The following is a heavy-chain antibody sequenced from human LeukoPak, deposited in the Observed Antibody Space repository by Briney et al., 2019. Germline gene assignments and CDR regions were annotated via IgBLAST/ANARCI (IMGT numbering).Heavy chain of an antibody. J-gene: IGHJ6*02. CDR1: GFTFSSYG. D-gene: IGHD3-10*01. Sequence: GGSLRLSCAASGFTFSSYGMHWVRQAPGKGLEWVAVIWYDGSNKYYADSVKGRFTISRDNSKNTLYLQMNSLRAEDTAVYYCARDYDGSGSHPYYYDGMDVWGQGTTVTVSS. CDR3: ARDYDGSGSHPYYYDGMDV. CDR2: IWYDGSNK. V-gene: IGHV3-33*01.